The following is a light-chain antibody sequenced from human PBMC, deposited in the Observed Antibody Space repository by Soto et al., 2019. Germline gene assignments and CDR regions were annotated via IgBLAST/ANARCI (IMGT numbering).Light chain of an antibody. V-gene: IGLV2-11*01. CDR1: GSDVGHYNY. Sequence: QSALTQPPSASGSPGQSVTISCTGTGSDVGHYNYVSWYQQNPGKAPKLMIHDVSKRPSGVPDRFSGSKSGYTASLTISGLQAEDEADYYCSSYAGSYGYVFGTGTKVTVL. CDR3: SSYAGSYGYV. J-gene: IGLJ1*01. CDR2: DVS.